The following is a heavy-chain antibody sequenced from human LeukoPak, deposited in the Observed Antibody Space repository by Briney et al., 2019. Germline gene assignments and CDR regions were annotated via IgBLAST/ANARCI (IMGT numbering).Heavy chain of an antibody. Sequence: ASVKVSCKASGYTFTGYYMHWVRQAPGQGLEWMGWINPNSGGTNYAQKFQGRATMTRDTSISTAYMELSRLRSDDTAVYYCARDPSAYYYGGSDCWGQGTLVTVSS. V-gene: IGHV1-2*02. CDR3: ARDPSAYYYGGSDC. CDR1: GYTFTGYY. CDR2: INPNSGGT. J-gene: IGHJ4*02. D-gene: IGHD3-22*01.